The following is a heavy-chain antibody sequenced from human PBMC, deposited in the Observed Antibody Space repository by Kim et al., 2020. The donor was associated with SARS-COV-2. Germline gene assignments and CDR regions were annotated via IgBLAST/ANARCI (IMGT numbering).Heavy chain of an antibody. CDR2: IRSKPNSYAS. CDR3: IRVSGTSLWLWAALD. V-gene: IGHV3-73*01. Sequence: GGSLRLSCAASGFAFSGSAMHWVRQASGKGLEWVGRIRSKPNSYASAYSAPVKGRITSYREESTNSVYLHSNSVKTEDMAECYCIRVSGTSLWLWAALD. D-gene: IGHD3-16*01. CDR1: GFAFSGSA. J-gene: IGHJ3*02.